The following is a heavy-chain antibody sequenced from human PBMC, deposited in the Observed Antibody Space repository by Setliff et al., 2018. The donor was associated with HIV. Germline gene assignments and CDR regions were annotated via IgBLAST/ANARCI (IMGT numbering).Heavy chain of an antibody. V-gene: IGHV4-39*01. D-gene: IGHD4-17*01. CDR2: IYNSGST. J-gene: IGHJ5*02. CDR1: GGSISSSTYY. Sequence: PSETLSLTCKVSGGSISSSTYYWGWIRQPPGKGLEWIGNIYNSGSTYYKPSLKSRVTISIDTSKNQFSLKLSSVTAADTAVYYCARGEGGYYDDGKWFDPWGQGTLVTVSS. CDR3: ARGEGGYYDDGKWFDP.